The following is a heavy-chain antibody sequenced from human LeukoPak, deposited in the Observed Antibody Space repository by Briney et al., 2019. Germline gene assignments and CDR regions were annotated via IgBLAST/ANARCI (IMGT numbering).Heavy chain of an antibody. V-gene: IGHV4-30-2*01. J-gene: IGHJ4*02. Sequence: PSETLSLTCAVSGGSISSGGYSWSWIRQPQGKGLEWIGYIYHSGSTYYNPSLKSRVTISVDRSKNQFSLKLSSVTAADTAVYYCARGSGYPYFDYWGQGTLVTVSS. CDR1: GGSISSGGYS. D-gene: IGHD5-12*01. CDR3: ARGSGYPYFDY. CDR2: IYHSGST.